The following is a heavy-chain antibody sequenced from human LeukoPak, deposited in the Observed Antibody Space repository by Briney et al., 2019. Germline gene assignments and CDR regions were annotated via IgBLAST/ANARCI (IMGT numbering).Heavy chain of an antibody. CDR1: GYTFTGYY. V-gene: IGHV1-2*02. CDR2: INPNSGGT. J-gene: IGHJ3*02. Sequence: ASVKVSCKASGYTFTGYYMHWVRQAPGQGLEWMGWINPNSGGTNYAQKFQGRVTMTEDTSTDTAYMELSSLRSEDTAVYYCATAFTLLGAFDIWGQGTMVTVSS. D-gene: IGHD1-26*01. CDR3: ATAFTLLGAFDI.